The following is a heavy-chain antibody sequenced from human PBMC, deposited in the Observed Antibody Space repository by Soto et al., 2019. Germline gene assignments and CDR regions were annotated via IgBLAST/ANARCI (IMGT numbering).Heavy chain of an antibody. Sequence: EVQLVESGGGLVQPGGSLRLSCAASGFTFSSYEMNWVRQAPGKGLEWVSYISSSGSTIYYADSVKGRFTISRDNAKNSLYLQMNSLRAEDTAVYYCARALSIEGEWGAHSSPRDYYGMDVWGQGTTVTVSS. CDR1: GFTFSSYE. J-gene: IGHJ6*02. CDR2: ISSSGSTI. V-gene: IGHV3-48*03. CDR3: ARALSIEGEWGAHSSPRDYYGMDV. D-gene: IGHD6-13*01.